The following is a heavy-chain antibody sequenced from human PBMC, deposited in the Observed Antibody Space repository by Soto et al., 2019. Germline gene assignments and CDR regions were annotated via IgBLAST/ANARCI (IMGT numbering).Heavy chain of an antibody. CDR3: ARIGRGYDYVWGSYRPAGTYYFDY. J-gene: IGHJ4*02. Sequence: PSETLSLTCAVYGGSFSGYYWSWIRKPPGKGLEWIGEINHSGSTNYNPSLKSRVTISVDTSKNQFSLKLSSVTAADTAVYYCARIGRGYDYVWGSYRPAGTYYFDYWGQGTLVTV. V-gene: IGHV4-34*01. CDR2: INHSGST. D-gene: IGHD3-16*02. CDR1: GGSFSGYY.